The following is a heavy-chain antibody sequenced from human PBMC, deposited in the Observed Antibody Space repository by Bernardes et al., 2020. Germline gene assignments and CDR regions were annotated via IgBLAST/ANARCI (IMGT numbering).Heavy chain of an antibody. Sequence: GSLRLSCAASGFTFSSYAMHWVRQAPGKGLEYVSAISSNGGSTYYADSVKGRFTISRDNSKNTLYLQMGSLRAEDMAVYYCARGLSGSYYGAGFDYWGQGTLVTVSS. J-gene: IGHJ4*02. CDR3: ARGLSGSYYGAGFDY. D-gene: IGHD1-26*01. CDR2: ISSNGGST. CDR1: GFTFSSYA. V-gene: IGHV3-64*02.